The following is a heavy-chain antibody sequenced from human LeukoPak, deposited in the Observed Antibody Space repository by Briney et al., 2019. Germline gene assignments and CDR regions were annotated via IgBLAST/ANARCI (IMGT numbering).Heavy chain of an antibody. D-gene: IGHD6-13*01. V-gene: IGHV4-34*01. CDR1: GGSFSGYY. Sequence: SETLSLTCAVYGGSFSGYYWSWIRQPPGKGLEWIGEINHSGSTNYNPSLKSRVTISVDTSKNQFSLKLSSVTAADTAVYYCARGRETTGPGAAVFDYWGQGTLVTVSS. CDR2: INHSGST. CDR3: ARGRETTGPGAAVFDY. J-gene: IGHJ4*02.